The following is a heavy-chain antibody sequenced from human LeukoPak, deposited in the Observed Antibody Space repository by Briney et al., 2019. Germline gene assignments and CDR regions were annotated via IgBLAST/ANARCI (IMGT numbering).Heavy chain of an antibody. V-gene: IGHV4-34*01. Sequence: SETLSLTCAVYGGSFSGYYWSWIRQPPGKGLEWIGEINHSGSTNYNPSLKSRVTISVDTSKNQFSLKLSSVTAADTAVYYCARARIVRATTPLNYWGQGTLVTVSS. CDR1: GGSFSGYY. CDR2: INHSGST. CDR3: ARARIVRATTPLNY. J-gene: IGHJ4*02. D-gene: IGHD1-26*01.